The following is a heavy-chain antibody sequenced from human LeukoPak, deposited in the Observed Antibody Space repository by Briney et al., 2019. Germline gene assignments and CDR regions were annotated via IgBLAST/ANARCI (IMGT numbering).Heavy chain of an antibody. V-gene: IGHV4-30-2*01. Sequence: PSETLSLTCTVSGGSISSGGYYWSWIRQPPGKGLEWIGYIYHSGSTYYNPSLKSRVTISVDRSKNQFSLKLSSVTAADTAVYYCARAWGTVAGPIHGMDVWGQGTTVTVSS. CDR1: GGSISSGGYY. J-gene: IGHJ6*02. D-gene: IGHD6-19*01. CDR3: ARAWGTVAGPIHGMDV. CDR2: IYHSGST.